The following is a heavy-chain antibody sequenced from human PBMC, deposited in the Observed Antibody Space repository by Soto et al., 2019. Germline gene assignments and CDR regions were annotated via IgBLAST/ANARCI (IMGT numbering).Heavy chain of an antibody. V-gene: IGHV1-69*01. J-gene: IGHJ4*02. D-gene: IGHD6-19*01. CDR3: ARVGSGWTDY. CDR2: IIPIFGTA. CDR1: GGTFSSYA. Sequence: QVQLVQSGAEVKKPGSWVKVSCKASGGTFSSYASSWVRQAPGQGLEWMGGIIPIFGTANYAQKVQGRVTITADESTSTAYMEMSSLRSEDTAVYYCARVGSGWTDYWGQGTVVTVSS.